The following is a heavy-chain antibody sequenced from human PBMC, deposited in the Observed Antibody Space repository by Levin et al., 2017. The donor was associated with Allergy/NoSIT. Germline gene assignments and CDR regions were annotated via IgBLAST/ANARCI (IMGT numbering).Heavy chain of an antibody. CDR1: VTSVTSSHW. V-gene: IGHV4-4*02. D-gene: IGHD3-10*01. CDR2: FYHTGST. J-gene: IGHJ4*02. Sequence: SQTLSLTCAVSVTSVTSSHWWNWVRQPPGKTLEWIGEFYHTGSTKYNPSLESRVTISVEKSKNQFSLKLTSVTAADTAVYYCARARGSGSPYNYQFDQWGQGTLVTVSS. CDR3: ARARGSGSPYNYQFDQ.